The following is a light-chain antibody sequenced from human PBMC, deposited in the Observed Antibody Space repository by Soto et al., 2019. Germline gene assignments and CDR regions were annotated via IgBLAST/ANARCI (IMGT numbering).Light chain of an antibody. CDR2: DAS. Sequence: EVVLTQSPATLSVSPGEGVTLSCRASQGIGDTLAWYQQKPGQAPRPLIYDASNRATGIPARFSGSGSGTDFTLTISRLEPEDFAVYYCQQYGSSLAWTFGQGTKVDIK. V-gene: IGKV3-20*01. CDR1: QGIGDT. J-gene: IGKJ1*01. CDR3: QQYGSSLAWT.